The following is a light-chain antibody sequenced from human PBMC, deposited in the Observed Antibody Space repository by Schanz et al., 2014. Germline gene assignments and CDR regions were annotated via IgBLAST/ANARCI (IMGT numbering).Light chain of an antibody. V-gene: IGKV3-20*01. CDR3: HQYGTSPYT. CDR1: QSVSST. J-gene: IGKJ2*01. CDR2: GAS. Sequence: EILMTQSPATLSLSPGERATLSCRASQSVSSTLAWYQQKPGQAPRLLIYGASSRATGIPDRFSGSGSGTDFTLTISRLEPEDLAVYYCHQYGTSPYTFGQGTKLEIK.